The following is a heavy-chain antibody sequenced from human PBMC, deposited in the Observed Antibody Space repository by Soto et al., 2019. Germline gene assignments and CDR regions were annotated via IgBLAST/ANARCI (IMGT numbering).Heavy chain of an antibody. V-gene: IGHV4-39*01. D-gene: IGHD3-16*02. J-gene: IGHJ4*02. CDR2: IYYSGST. CDR3: ASSEDDYIGGSYRYYYFDY. Sequence: SETLSLTCTVSGGSISSSSYYWGWIRQPPGKGLEWIGSIYYSGSTYYNPSLKSRVTISVDTSKNQFSLKLSSVTAADTAVYYCASSEDDYIGGSYRYYYFDYWGQGTLVTVSS. CDR1: GGSISSSSYY.